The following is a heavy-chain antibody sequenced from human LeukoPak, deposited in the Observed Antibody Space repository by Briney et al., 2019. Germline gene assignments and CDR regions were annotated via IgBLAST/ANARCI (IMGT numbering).Heavy chain of an antibody. CDR2: ISSSSSYI. Sequence: GGSLRLSCAASGFTFSSYSMNWVRQAPGKGLEWVSSISSSSSYIYYADSVKGRFTISRDNAKNSLYLQMNSLRAEDTAVYYCVRALGIVAPTFYFDYWGQGTLVTVSS. D-gene: IGHD2-21*01. V-gene: IGHV3-21*01. CDR3: VRALGIVAPTFYFDY. J-gene: IGHJ4*02. CDR1: GFTFSSYS.